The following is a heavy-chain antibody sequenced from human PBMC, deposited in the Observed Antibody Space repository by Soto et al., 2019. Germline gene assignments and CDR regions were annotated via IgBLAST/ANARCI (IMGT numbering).Heavy chain of an antibody. V-gene: IGHV3-23*01. D-gene: IGHD3-10*01. J-gene: IGHJ6*02. CDR1: GFTFSSYA. CDR3: AKVRASYLSASYFYYGLDV. Sequence: LRLSCGASGFTFSSYAMNWVRQAPGKGLEWVSAISSSGGSTYYADSVRGRFTMSRDLSRNTVSLQMNRLRAEDTAIYYCAKVRASYLSASYFYYGLDVWGQGTTVTVSS. CDR2: ISSSGGST.